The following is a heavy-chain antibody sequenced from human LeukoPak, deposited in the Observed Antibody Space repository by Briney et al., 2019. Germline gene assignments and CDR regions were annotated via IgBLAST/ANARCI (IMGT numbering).Heavy chain of an antibody. CDR1: GYTFTSYD. CDR2: MNPNSGDT. J-gene: IGHJ2*01. V-gene: IGHV1-8*01. D-gene: IGHD3-9*01. CDR3: ARGGRRLRYFDWLSRNYWYFDL. Sequence: GASVKVSCKASGYTFTSYDINWVRQATGQGLEWMGWMNPNSGDTGYDHTYQGRGTTTRNSAISTAYMELCSLRSEDTAVYYCARGGRRLRYFDWLSRNYWYFDLWGRGTLVTVSS.